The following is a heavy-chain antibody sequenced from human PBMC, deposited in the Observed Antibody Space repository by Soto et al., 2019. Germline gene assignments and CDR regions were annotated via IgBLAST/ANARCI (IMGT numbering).Heavy chain of an antibody. CDR1: GYSFTSYC. Sequence: PVASLRLSCKGAGYSFTSYCIGWVRPMPGKGLEWMGIIYPGDSDTRYSPSFQGQVTISADKSISTAYLQWSSLKASDTAMYYCVRRRQYCSSTSCYYYYYGMDVWGQGTTVTVSS. CDR3: VRRRQYCSSTSCYYYYYGMDV. V-gene: IGHV5-51*01. D-gene: IGHD2-2*01. CDR2: IYPGDSDT. J-gene: IGHJ6*02.